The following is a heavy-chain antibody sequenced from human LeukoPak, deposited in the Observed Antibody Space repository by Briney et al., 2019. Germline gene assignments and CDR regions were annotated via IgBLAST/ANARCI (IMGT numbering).Heavy chain of an antibody. J-gene: IGHJ4*02. Sequence: SETLSLTCNVSGGSLNNYFWSWIRQPPGKTLEWLGYVSHSGLAAYNPSLKSRVTISVDTSKNQFSLKLSSVTAADTAVYYCARSHKLGGLDYWGQGTLVTVSS. CDR1: GGSLNNYF. V-gene: IGHV4-59*08. CDR2: VSHSGLA. D-gene: IGHD7-27*01. CDR3: ARSHKLGGLDY.